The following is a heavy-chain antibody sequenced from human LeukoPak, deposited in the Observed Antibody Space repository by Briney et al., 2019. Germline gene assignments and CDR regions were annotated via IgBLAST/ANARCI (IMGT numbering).Heavy chain of an antibody. V-gene: IGHV4-59*01. CDR1: GGSISSYY. Sequence: SETLSLTCTVSGGSISSYYWSWIRQPPGKGLEWIGYIYYSGSTNYNPSLKSRVTISVDTSKNQFSLKMSSVTAADTAVYYCARRVTTYFWSGYYENYYYYLDVWGKGTTVTVSS. CDR2: IYYSGST. CDR3: ARRVTTYFWSGYYENYYYYLDV. D-gene: IGHD3-3*01. J-gene: IGHJ6*03.